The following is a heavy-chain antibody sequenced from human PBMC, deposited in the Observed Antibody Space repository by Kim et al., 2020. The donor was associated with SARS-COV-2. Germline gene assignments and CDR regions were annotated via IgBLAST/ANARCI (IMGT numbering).Heavy chain of an antibody. V-gene: IGHV3-23*01. J-gene: IGHJ5*02. CDR1: GFIFSSYA. Sequence: GGSLRLSCAASGFIFSSYAMNWVRQAPGKGLEWVSVISGSGANTFYADSVKGRFTISRDNSKNTLFLQMDSLRVEDTAVYYCTKRTNYGLGSYSWFDPWGQGTLVTVST. CDR3: TKRTNYGLGSYSWFDP. D-gene: IGHD3-10*01. CDR2: ISGSGANT.